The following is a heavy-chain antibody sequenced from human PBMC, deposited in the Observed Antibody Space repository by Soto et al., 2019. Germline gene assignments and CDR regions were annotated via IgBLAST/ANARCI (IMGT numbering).Heavy chain of an antibody. D-gene: IGHD3-3*01. CDR2: FYGGGSTST. CDR3: TKDRHPDGIWSFDC. V-gene: IGHV3-23*01. CDR1: GFTFSTYT. J-gene: IGHJ4*02. Sequence: QLLESGGNLVQPGGSLRLSCAAAGFTFSTYTMSWVRQAPGTGPEWVAGFYGGGSTSTFYADSVKGRFTISRDNSNKKLFLKMNSLRAEDTAVYYCTKDRHPDGIWSFDCWGQGTLVTVS.